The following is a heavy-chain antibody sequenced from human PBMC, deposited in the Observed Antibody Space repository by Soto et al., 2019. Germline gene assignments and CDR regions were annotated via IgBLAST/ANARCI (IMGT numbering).Heavy chain of an antibody. CDR3: ARDRGAAAAPTYYYYYGMDV. CDR1: GFTFSSYG. D-gene: IGHD6-13*01. Sequence: GGSLRLSCAASGFTFSSYGMHWVRQAPGRGLEWVAVIWYDGSNKYYADSVKGRFTISRDNSKNTLYLQMNSLRAEDTAVYYCARDRGAAAAPTYYYYYGMDVWGQGTTVTVSS. CDR2: IWYDGSNK. J-gene: IGHJ6*02. V-gene: IGHV3-33*01.